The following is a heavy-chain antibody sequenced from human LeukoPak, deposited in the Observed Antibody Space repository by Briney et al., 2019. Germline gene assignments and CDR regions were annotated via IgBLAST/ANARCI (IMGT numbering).Heavy chain of an antibody. J-gene: IGHJ3*02. D-gene: IGHD3-9*01. CDR3: ARVIVTGYYDAFDI. V-gene: IGHV3-53*01. CDR2: VYNGGST. Sequence: GGSLRLSCAASGFTVSSNYMSWVRQAPGKGLEWVSVVYNGGSTHYADSVKGRFTFSRDNSKNTLYLQMNSLRAEDTAVYYCARVIVTGYYDAFDIWGQGTMVTVSS. CDR1: GFTVSSNY.